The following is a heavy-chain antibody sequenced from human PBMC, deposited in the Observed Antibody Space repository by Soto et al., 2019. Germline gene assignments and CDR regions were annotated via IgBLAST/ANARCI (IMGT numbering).Heavy chain of an antibody. J-gene: IGHJ4*02. Sequence: QVQLQESGPGLVKPSQTLSLTCTVSGGSINSGGYRWSWIRQHPGKGLDWIGCISYGGSTSYNPSLKSRVTISVDPSKNQFSLKLTSVTAADTAVYYCSRGILVWGQGALITVSS. CDR3: SRGILV. V-gene: IGHV4-31*03. D-gene: IGHD5-18*01. CDR2: ISYGGST. CDR1: GGSINSGGYR.